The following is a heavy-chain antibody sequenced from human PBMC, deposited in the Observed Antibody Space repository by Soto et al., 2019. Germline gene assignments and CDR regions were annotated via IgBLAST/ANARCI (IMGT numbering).Heavy chain of an antibody. CDR1: GYSFTSYW. CDR3: ARLGGSSSPPLYMDV. D-gene: IGHD6-6*01. Sequence: GESLKISCKGSGYSFTSYWIGWVRQMPGKGLEWMGIIYPGDSDTRYSPSFQGQVTISADKSISTAYLQWSSLKASDTAMYYCARLGGSSSPPLYMDVWGKGTTVTVSS. V-gene: IGHV5-51*01. J-gene: IGHJ6*03. CDR2: IYPGDSDT.